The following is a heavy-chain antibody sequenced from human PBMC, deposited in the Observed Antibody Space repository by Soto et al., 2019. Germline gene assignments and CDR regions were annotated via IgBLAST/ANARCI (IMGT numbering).Heavy chain of an antibody. CDR2: ISSSSSTI. Sequence: GGSLRLSCAASGFTFSSYSMNWVRQAPWKGLEWVSYISSSSSTIYYADSVKGRFTISRDNAKNSLYLQMNSLRAEDTAVYYCAKDLITMMVVVNTGFESWGKETL. CDR1: GFTFSSYS. CDR3: AKDLITMMVVVNTGFES. V-gene: IGHV3-48*01. J-gene: IGHJ4*02. D-gene: IGHD3-22*01.